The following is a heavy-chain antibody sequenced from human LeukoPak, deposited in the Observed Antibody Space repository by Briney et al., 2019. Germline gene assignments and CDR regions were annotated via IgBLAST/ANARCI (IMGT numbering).Heavy chain of an antibody. J-gene: IGHJ4*02. V-gene: IGHV3-30*02. CDR3: AKDLSRSPDY. Sequence: GGSLRLSCAASGFSFSSYGMHWVRQAPGKGLEWVAFIRSDGSNKYYGDSVKGRFTISRDDSKNTLYLQMNSLRAEDTAVYYCAKDLSRSPDYWGQGTLVTVSS. CDR2: IRSDGSNK. D-gene: IGHD6-13*01. CDR1: GFSFSSYG.